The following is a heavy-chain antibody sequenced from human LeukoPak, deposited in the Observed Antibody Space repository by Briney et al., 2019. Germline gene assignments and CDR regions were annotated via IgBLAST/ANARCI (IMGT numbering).Heavy chain of an antibody. J-gene: IGHJ3*02. D-gene: IGHD6-13*01. CDR2: ISSSSSYI. V-gene: IGHV3-21*01. CDR1: GFTFSSYA. Sequence: GGSLRLSCAASGFTFSSYAMHWVRQAPGKGLEWASSISSSSSYIYYADSVKGRFTISRDNAKNSLYLQMNSLRAEDTAVYYCARVIAADAFDIWGQGTMVTVSS. CDR3: ARVIAADAFDI.